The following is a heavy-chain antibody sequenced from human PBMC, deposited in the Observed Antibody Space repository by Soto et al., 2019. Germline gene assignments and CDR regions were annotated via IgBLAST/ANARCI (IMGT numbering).Heavy chain of an antibody. CDR1: GFTFSSYA. J-gene: IGHJ4*02. V-gene: IGHV3-23*01. CDR3: AGRGYSGYEGNKYYFDY. Sequence: GGSLRLSCAASGFTFSSYAMSWVRQAPGKGLEWVSAISGSGGSTYYADSVKGRFTISRDNSKNTLYLQMNSLRAEDTAVYYCAGRGYSGYEGNKYYFDYWGQGTLVTVSS. CDR2: ISGSGGST. D-gene: IGHD5-12*01.